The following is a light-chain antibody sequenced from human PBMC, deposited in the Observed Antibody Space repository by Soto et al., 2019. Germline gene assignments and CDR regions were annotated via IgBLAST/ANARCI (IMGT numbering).Light chain of an antibody. CDR1: SSDIGNY. J-gene: IGLJ2*01. V-gene: IGLV2-23*01. CDR2: EGS. Sequence: QSALTQPASVSGSPGQSITISCTGTSSDIGNYVSWYQQHPGKAPKVIIYEGSERPSGVSKRFSGSKSGNTASLTISGLQAEDEADYYCSSYVGDSAVAFGGGTKLTVL. CDR3: SSYVGDSAVA.